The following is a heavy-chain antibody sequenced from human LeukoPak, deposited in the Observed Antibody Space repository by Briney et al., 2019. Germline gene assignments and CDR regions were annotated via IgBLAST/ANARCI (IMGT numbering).Heavy chain of an antibody. V-gene: IGHV3-30*01. CDR2: ISYDGSKK. J-gene: IGHJ6*03. CDR1: GFTFSSNA. Sequence: GGSLRLSCAASGFTFSSNAIHWVRQAPGKGLEWVAVISYDGSKKFYADSVKGRFTISRDNSRNTLYLQMNSLRAEDTAVYSCARDRVPPASGVFTYYMDVWGKGTTVIVSS. CDR3: ARDRVPPASGVFTYYMDV. D-gene: IGHD3-10*01.